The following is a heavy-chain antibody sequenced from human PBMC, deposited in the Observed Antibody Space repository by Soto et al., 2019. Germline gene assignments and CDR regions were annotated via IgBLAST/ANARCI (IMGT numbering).Heavy chain of an antibody. CDR2: ISYDGSNK. Sequence: QVQLVESGGGVVQPGRSLRLSCAASGFTFSSYGMHWVRQAPGKGLEWVAVISYDGSNKYYADSVKGRFTISRDNSKNTLYLQMNSLRAEDTAVYYCAKPMNSQLVFTLYSWGQGTLVTVSS. CDR1: GFTFSSYG. V-gene: IGHV3-30*18. D-gene: IGHD6-13*01. CDR3: AKPMNSQLVFTLYS. J-gene: IGHJ4*02.